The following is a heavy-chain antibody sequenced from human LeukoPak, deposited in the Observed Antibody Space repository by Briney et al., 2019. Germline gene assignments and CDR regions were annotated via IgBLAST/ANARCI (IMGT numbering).Heavy chain of an antibody. CDR3: VKAGYHSYHYFYYGLGD. Sequence: GGSLRLSCAASGFNLDNYGMHWVRQRPGKGLGWVSGISWNSVAIGYADSVKGRFTISRDNRKNSLYLQMDGLRLDDTALYHCVKAGYHSYHYFYYGLGDWGQGTTVTVSS. D-gene: IGHD5-18*01. CDR2: ISWNSVAI. CDR1: GFNLDNYG. V-gene: IGHV3-9*01. J-gene: IGHJ6*02.